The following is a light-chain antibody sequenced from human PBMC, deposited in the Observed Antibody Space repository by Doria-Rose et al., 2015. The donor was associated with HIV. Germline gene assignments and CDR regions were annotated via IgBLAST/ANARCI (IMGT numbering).Light chain of an antibody. Sequence: GSPGQSITISCTGTSSDVGDYNYVSWYQQHPGKAPKVMIYGVSKRPSGVSNRFSGSKSANTASLTISGLQAEDEADYYCSSYASSSTLVFGGGTQLTVL. CDR2: GVS. CDR1: SSDVGDYNY. J-gene: IGLJ2*01. V-gene: IGLV2-14*04. CDR3: SSYASSSTLV.